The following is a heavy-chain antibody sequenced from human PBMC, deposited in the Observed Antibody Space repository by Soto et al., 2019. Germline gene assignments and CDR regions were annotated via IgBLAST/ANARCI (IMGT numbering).Heavy chain of an antibody. CDR3: ARSQGGSSSLDIYYYYYYGMDV. J-gene: IGHJ6*02. D-gene: IGHD2-15*01. Sequence: QVQLVQSGAEVKKPGSSVKVSCKAPGGTFSTYAISWVRQAPGQGLEWMGGVIAIFGTPKYAQKFQGRVTITADESTRTGYMEMRRLRSEDTAVYYCARSQGGSSSLDIYYYYYYGMDVWGQGTTVTVSS. V-gene: IGHV1-69*01. CDR2: VIAIFGTP. CDR1: GGTFSTYA.